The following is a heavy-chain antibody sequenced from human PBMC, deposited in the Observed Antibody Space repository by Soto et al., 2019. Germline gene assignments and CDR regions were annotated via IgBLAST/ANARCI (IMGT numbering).Heavy chain of an antibody. Sequence: EVQLVESGGGLVKPGGSLRLSCAASGFTFSSYSMNWVRQAPGKGLEWVSSISSNSAYIYDADSVKGRLTISRDNAKNSLYLQMNNLRAEDTAVYYCAKSLAKIGSHDDWFDFWGQGTLVIVSS. CDR3: AKSLAKIGSHDDWFDF. D-gene: IGHD6-6*01. CDR1: GFTFSSYS. CDR2: ISSNSAYI. J-gene: IGHJ5*01. V-gene: IGHV3-21*01.